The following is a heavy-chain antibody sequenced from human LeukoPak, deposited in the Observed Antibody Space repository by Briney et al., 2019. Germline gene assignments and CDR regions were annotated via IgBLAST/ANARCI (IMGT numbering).Heavy chain of an antibody. J-gene: IGHJ4*02. D-gene: IGHD3-16*01. CDR3: AKEATDYVWGSYRPGPFDY. CDR1: GFTFSSYG. Sequence: PGGSLRLSCAASGFTFSSYGIHWVRQAPGKGVEWVAVIWDEGSNKYYADSVKGRFTISRDNSKNTLYLQMNSLRAEDTAVYYCAKEATDYVWGSYRPGPFDYWGQGTLVTVSS. CDR2: IWDEGSNK. V-gene: IGHV3-33*06.